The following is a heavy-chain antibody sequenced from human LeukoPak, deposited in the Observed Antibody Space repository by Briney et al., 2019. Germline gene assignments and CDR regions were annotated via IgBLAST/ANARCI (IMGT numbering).Heavy chain of an antibody. Sequence: GGSLRLSCAASGFTFSDYYMSWIRQAPGKGLEWVSYISSSGDTIYYAGSVKGRFTISRDNAKNLLYLQMNSLRVEDTAVYYCARDSCSGGSCYFDPWGQGTLVTVSS. CDR3: ARDSCSGGSCYFDP. J-gene: IGHJ5*02. CDR1: GFTFSDYY. CDR2: ISSSGDTI. V-gene: IGHV3-11*04. D-gene: IGHD2-15*01.